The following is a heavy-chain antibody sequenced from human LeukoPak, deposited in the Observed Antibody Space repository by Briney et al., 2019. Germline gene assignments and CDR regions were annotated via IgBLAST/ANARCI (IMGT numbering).Heavy chain of an antibody. Sequence: PSEILSLTCTVSGDSVRSYYWSWIRQPPGQGLEWLGHINDRGSTNYNPSLQGRVTISIDTSKDQFSLKVNSVTAADTAVYYCVRDSRYGSGWFEDGLDFWGQGTTVTVSS. D-gene: IGHD6-13*01. J-gene: IGHJ6*02. CDR2: INDRGST. CDR1: GDSVRSYY. CDR3: VRDSRYGSGWFEDGLDF. V-gene: IGHV4-59*02.